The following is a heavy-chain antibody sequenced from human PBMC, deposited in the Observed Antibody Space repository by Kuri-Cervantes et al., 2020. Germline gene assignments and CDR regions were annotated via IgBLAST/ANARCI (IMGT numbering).Heavy chain of an antibody. V-gene: IGHV1-46*01. CDR1: GYTFTSYY. CDR2: INPSGGST. Sequence: ASVKVSCKASGYTFTSYYMHWVRQAPGQGLEWMGIINPSGGSTSYAQKFQGRVTISVDTSKNQFSLKLSSVTAADTAVYYCARGRNRSALYFDYWGQGTLVTVSS. CDR3: ARGRNRSALYFDY. J-gene: IGHJ4*02.